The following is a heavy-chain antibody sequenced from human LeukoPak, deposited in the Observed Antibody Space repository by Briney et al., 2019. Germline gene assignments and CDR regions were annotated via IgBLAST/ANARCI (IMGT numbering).Heavy chain of an antibody. CDR1: GYTFTGYY. J-gene: IGHJ4*02. CDR3: ARDAFIAATHGWSDY. CDR2: INPNSGGT. Sequence: ASVTVSFKASGYTFTGYYMHWVRQAPGQGLEWMGWINPNSGGTNYAQKFQGRVTMTRDTSISTAYMELSRLRSDDTAVYYCARDAFIAATHGWSDYWGQGTLVTVSS. D-gene: IGHD6-6*01. V-gene: IGHV1-2*02.